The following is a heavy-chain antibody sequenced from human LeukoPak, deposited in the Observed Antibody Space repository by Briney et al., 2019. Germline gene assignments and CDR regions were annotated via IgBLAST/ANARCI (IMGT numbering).Heavy chain of an antibody. CDR2: ISGSGDST. CDR1: GFTFSSYA. D-gene: IGHD6-13*01. V-gene: IGHV3-23*01. J-gene: IGHJ4*02. CDR3: AKTRPLDSSSWSHGDY. Sequence: GSLRLSSAATGFTFSSYAMSGVRQAPGKGLGGVSAISGSGDSTYYGDSVKGRSTISRDNSKTTLYLQMNSLRAEDTAVYYCAKTRPLDSSSWSHGDYWGQGTLVTVSS.